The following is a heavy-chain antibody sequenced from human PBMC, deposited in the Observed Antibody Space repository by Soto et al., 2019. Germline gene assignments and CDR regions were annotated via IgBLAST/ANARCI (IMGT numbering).Heavy chain of an antibody. V-gene: IGHV3-7*01. CDR3: ARDQTATPDYYDSSGYSH. Sequence: PGGSLRLSCAASGFTFSRYWMTWVRQAPGKGLEWVANIKQDGSEIYYVDSVKGRFTISRDNAENSLYLQMNSLRAEDTAVYYCARDQTATPDYYDSSGYSHWGQGTLVTVSS. CDR1: GFTFSRYW. J-gene: IGHJ4*02. CDR2: IKQDGSEI. D-gene: IGHD3-22*01.